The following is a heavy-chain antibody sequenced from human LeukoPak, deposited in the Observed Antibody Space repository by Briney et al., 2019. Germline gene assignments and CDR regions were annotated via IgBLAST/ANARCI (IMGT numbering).Heavy chain of an antibody. CDR2: IHYSGNT. V-gene: IGHV4-39*07. D-gene: IGHD6-13*01. CDR3: ARFAKRIAAAGRYYYYYMDV. Sequence: SETLSLTCIVSGGSISRSTYYWGWIRQPPGKGLEWIGSIHYSGNTYYNPSLKSRVTISVDTSKNQFSLKLSSVTAADTAVYYCARFAKRIAAAGRYYYYYMDVWGKGTTVTVSS. CDR1: GGSISRSTYY. J-gene: IGHJ6*03.